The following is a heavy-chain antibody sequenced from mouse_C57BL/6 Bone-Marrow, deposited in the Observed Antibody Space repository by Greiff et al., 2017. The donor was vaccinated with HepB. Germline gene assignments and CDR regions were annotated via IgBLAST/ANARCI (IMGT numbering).Heavy chain of an antibody. J-gene: IGHJ4*01. D-gene: IGHD1-1*01. CDR2: IYPGDGDT. CDR3: ASRVTTVVAENDMDY. V-gene: IGHV1-82*01. Sequence: QVQLQQSGPELVKPGASVKISCKASGYAFSSSWMNWVKQRPGKGLEWIGRIYPGDGDTKYNGKFKGKATLTADKSSSTAYRQLSSLTSEDSAVYFCASRVTTVVAENDMDYWGQGTSVTVSS. CDR1: GYAFSSSW.